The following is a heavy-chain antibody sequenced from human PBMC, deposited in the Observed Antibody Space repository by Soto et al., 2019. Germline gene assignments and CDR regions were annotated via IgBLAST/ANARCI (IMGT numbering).Heavy chain of an antibody. J-gene: IGHJ1*01. Sequence: QLQLQESGPGLVKPSETLSLICSVSGVSLTSSSYYWGWVRQSPGRGLEWIGSIYYSGTTYYNPSLKSRVTVSVDMSNNKFSLKLNSVTAADTALYYCVIPRRVMAGLFEHFQHWGQGALVTVSS. CDR3: VIPRRVMAGLFEHFQH. V-gene: IGHV4-39*01. CDR1: GVSLTSSSYY. D-gene: IGHD6-19*01. CDR2: IYYSGTT.